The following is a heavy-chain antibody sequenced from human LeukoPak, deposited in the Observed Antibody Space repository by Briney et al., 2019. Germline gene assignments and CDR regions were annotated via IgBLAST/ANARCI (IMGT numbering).Heavy chain of an antibody. D-gene: IGHD3-22*01. CDR2: IYSSGST. V-gene: IGHV4-4*07. CDR1: GGSISSYY. J-gene: IGHJ4*02. Sequence: SETLSLTCTVSGGSISSYYWSWIRQPAGKGLEWIGRIYSSGSTNYNPSLKSRVTMSVDTSKSQFSLKLSSVTAADTAVYYCARDVGSGYYHNFDHWGQGTLVTVSS. CDR3: ARDVGSGYYHNFDH.